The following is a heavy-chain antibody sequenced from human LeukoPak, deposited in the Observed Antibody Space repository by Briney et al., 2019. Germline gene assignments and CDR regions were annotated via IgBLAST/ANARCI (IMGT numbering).Heavy chain of an antibody. D-gene: IGHD3-3*01. Sequence: GGSLRLSWGASGFTFSKYSMNWVRQAPGKGLEWVSYISSNGSSVQYADSVKGRFTFSRDNAKNSLYLQMNSLRAEDTAVYYCARDGYDFWSGSIYYYFYMDVWGKGTTVTVSS. V-gene: IGHV3-48*01. CDR1: GFTFSKYS. CDR3: ARDGYDFWSGSIYYYFYMDV. CDR2: ISSNGSSV. J-gene: IGHJ6*03.